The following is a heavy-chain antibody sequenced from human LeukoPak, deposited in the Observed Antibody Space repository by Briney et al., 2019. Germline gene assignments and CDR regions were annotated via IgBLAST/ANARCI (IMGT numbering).Heavy chain of an antibody. V-gene: IGHV3-53*01. CDR1: GFIVSSNY. D-gene: IGHD3-3*01. Sequence: PGGSLRLSCAASGFIVSSNYMSWVRQAPGKGLEWVSVIYSGGSTYYADSVKGRFTISRDNSKNTLYLQMNSLRAEDTAVYYCARVPGIFGVVFGWFDPWGQGTLVTVSS. CDR2: IYSGGST. J-gene: IGHJ5*02. CDR3: ARVPGIFGVVFGWFDP.